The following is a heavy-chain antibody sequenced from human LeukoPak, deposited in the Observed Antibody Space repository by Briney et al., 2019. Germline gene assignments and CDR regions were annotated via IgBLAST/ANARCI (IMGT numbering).Heavy chain of an antibody. J-gene: IGHJ4*02. CDR3: ARGARTYYDYVWGSYRYTVGFDY. CDR1: GGSFSGYY. CDR2: INHSGST. D-gene: IGHD3-16*02. V-gene: IGHV4-34*01. Sequence: PSETLSLTCAVYGGSFSGYYWSWIRQPPGKGLEWIGEINHSGSTNYNPSLKSRVTISVDTSKNQFSLKLSSVTAAVTAVYYCARGARTYYDYVWGSYRYTVGFDYWGQGTLVTVSS.